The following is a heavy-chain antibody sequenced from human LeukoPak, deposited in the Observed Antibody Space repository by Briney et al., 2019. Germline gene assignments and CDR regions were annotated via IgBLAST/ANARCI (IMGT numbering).Heavy chain of an antibody. CDR3: ARGLIVGATKGPRSYKRVWFDP. CDR1: GGSFSGYY. CDR2: INHSGST. J-gene: IGHJ5*02. V-gene: IGHV4-34*01. D-gene: IGHD1-26*01. Sequence: PSETLSLTCAVYGGSFSGYYWNWIRQSPGKGLEWIGEINHSGSTNYNPSLKSRVTISVDTSKNQFSLKLSSVTAADTAVYYCARGLIVGATKGPRSYKRVWFDPWGQGTLVTVSS.